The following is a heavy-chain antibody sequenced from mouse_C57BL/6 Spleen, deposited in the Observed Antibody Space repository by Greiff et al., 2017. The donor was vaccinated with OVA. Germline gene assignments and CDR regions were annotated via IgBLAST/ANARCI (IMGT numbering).Heavy chain of an antibody. D-gene: IGHD2-5*01. Sequence: VQLQQSGPELVKPGASVKISCKASGYSFTGYYMHWVKQSSEKSLEWIGEINPSTGGTSYNQKFKGKATLTVDKSSSTAYMQLKCLTSEDSAVDYSGRKDYSNVGFDYWGQGTTLTVSS. J-gene: IGHJ2*01. CDR2: INPSTGGT. CDR3: GRKDYSNVGFDY. CDR1: GYSFTGYY. V-gene: IGHV1-43*01.